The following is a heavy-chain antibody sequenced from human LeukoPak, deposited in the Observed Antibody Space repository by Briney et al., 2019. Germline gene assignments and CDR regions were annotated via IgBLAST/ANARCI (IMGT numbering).Heavy chain of an antibody. V-gene: IGHV3-49*04. CDR1: GFTFSNYA. CDR3: TTDKGDWNYFFDY. Sequence: GGSLRLSCAASGFTFSNYAMHWVRQAPGKGLEWVGFIRSNLYGGTPEYAASVKGRFTISRDDSNSIAYLEMDSLKTEDTAVYYCTTDKGDWNYFFDYWGQGTLVTVSS. CDR2: IRSNLYGGTP. J-gene: IGHJ4*02. D-gene: IGHD1-7*01.